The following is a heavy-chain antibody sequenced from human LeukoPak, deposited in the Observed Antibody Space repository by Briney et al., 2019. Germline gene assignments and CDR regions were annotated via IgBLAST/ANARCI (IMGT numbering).Heavy chain of an antibody. CDR2: IYTSGST. J-gene: IGHJ6*03. D-gene: IGHD6-6*01. CDR1: GGSISSGSYY. Sequence: SETLSLTCTVSGGSISSGSYYWSWIRQPAGKGLEWIGRIYTSGSTNYNPSLKSRVTISVDTPKNQFSLKLSSVTAADTAVYYCARGSSSYYYYYMDVWGKGTTVTVSS. CDR3: ARGSSSYYYYYMDV. V-gene: IGHV4-61*02.